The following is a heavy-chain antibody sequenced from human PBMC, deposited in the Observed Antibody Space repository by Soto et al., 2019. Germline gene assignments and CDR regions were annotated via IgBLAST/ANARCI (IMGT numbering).Heavy chain of an antibody. Sequence: PGGSLRLSCATSGFTFNTYPMTWVRQAPGKGLEWVSSISSTTGRTSSYADSVKGRFAISRDFSDNTVYLQMNNLRVDDTAAYFCAKGVLSFHYGMEVWGQGTTVTVSS. CDR1: GFTFNTYP. V-gene: IGHV3-23*01. CDR3: AKGVLSFHYGMEV. D-gene: IGHD3-10*01. CDR2: ISSTTGRTS. J-gene: IGHJ6*02.